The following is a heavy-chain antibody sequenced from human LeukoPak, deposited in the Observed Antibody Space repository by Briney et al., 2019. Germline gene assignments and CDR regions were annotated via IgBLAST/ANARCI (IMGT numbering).Heavy chain of an antibody. J-gene: IGHJ6*02. CDR3: VRVRWLQANGDV. V-gene: IGHV4-34*01. Sequence: PSETLSLTCAVHGGSFTDYYWNWIRQSPEKGLEWIGEINHSGNTNYNPSLESRVAISVDTSNKQFSLRLSSVTAADTAVYYCVRVRWLQANGDVWGQGTTVTVSS. CDR1: GGSFTDYY. CDR2: INHSGNT. D-gene: IGHD5-24*01.